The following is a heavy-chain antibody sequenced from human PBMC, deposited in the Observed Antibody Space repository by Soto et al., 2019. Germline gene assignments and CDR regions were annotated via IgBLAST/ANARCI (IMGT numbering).Heavy chain of an antibody. V-gene: IGHV1-46*01. J-gene: IGHJ4*02. CDR1: GYSVTRHF. Sequence: ASVKVSCKASGYSVTRHFLHWVRQAPGQGLEWMGLISPNTGSTTYAQRLRGRVTMTRDTSTSTFYMELSSLTSEDTALYFCAKTLSGGSYTDSRLDHWGQGTLVTVSS. CDR3: AKTLSGGSYTDSRLDH. D-gene: IGHD1-26*01. CDR2: ISPNTGST.